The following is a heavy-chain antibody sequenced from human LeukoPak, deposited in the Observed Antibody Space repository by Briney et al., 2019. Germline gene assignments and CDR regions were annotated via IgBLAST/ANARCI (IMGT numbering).Heavy chain of an antibody. D-gene: IGHD2-15*01. CDR2: ISYDGSNK. CDR3: ARELLRGDENYYYGMDV. J-gene: IGHJ6*02. V-gene: IGHV3-30-3*01. CDR1: GFTFSSYA. Sequence: GRFLRLSCAASGFTFSSYAMHWVRQAPGKGLEWVAVISYDGSNKYYADSVKGRFTISRDNSKNTLYLQMNSLRAEDTAVYYCARELLRGDENYYYGMDVWGQGTTVTVSS.